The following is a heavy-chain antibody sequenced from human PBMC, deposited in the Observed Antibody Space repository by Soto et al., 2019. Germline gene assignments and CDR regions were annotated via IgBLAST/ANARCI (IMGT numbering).Heavy chain of an antibody. CDR2: MSHDGSHK. V-gene: IGHV3-30*03. CDR1: VFTFSTYG. Sequence: QVQLVESGGGVVQAGGSLGLSCTASVFTFSTYGMHWVRQAPGKGPEWVAVMSHDGSHKAFLDSVKGRFIISRDNSKNTLYRQMNSLSPDDSAVYYCARLPRSGWDHYYYGIDVWGQGATVIVSS. CDR3: ARLPRSGWDHYYYGIDV. D-gene: IGHD6-19*01. J-gene: IGHJ6*02.